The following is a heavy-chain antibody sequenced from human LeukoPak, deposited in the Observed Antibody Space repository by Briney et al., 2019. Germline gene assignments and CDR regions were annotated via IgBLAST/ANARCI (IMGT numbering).Heavy chain of an antibody. Sequence: SGTLSLTCTVSGGSISSGSYYWSWIRQPAGKGLEWIGRIYTSGSTNYNPCLKSRVTISVDTSKNQFSLELSSVTAADTAVYYCAREELDCSGGSCYTGDFDYWGQGTLVTVSS. CDR1: GGSISSGSYY. V-gene: IGHV4-61*02. CDR3: AREELDCSGGSCYTGDFDY. D-gene: IGHD2-15*01. CDR2: IYTSGST. J-gene: IGHJ4*02.